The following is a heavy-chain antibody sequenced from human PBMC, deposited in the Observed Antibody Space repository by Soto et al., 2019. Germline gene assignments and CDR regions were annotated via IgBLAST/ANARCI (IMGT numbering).Heavy chain of an antibody. Sequence: GGSLRLSCAASGFSFSSYAMTWVRQAPGKGLEWVSAISGGSGGSTYYEDSVKGRFTISRDNSKNTLYLQMNSMKGEDTAVYYCARAGGYSNPLNWFDPWGQGTLVTVSS. CDR3: ARAGGYSNPLNWFDP. D-gene: IGHD4-4*01. CDR1: GFSFSSYA. CDR2: ISGGSGGST. J-gene: IGHJ5*02. V-gene: IGHV3-23*01.